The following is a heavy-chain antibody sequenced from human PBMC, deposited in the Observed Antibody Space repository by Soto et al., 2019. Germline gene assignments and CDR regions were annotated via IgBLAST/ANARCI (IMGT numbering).Heavy chain of an antibody. CDR1: GYTFTSYY. CDR3: ARDGGYCSGGSCYSDY. V-gene: IGHV1-46*03. D-gene: IGHD2-15*01. J-gene: IGHJ4*02. CDR2: INPSGGST. Sequence: ASVKVSCKASGYTFTSYYMHWVRQAPGQGLEWMGIINPSGGSTSYAQKFQGRVTMTRDTSTSTVYMELSSLRSEDTAVYYCARDGGYCSGGSCYSDYWGQGTLVTVSS.